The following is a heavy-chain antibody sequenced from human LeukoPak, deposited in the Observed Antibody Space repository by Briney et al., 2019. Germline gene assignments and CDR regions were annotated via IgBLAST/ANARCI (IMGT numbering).Heavy chain of an antibody. V-gene: IGHV4-30-4*08. Sequence: PSETLSLTCTVSCGSISSGNYYWSWIRQPPGRGLEWIGYIYYSGSTYYNPSLKSRVTISADTSENQLSLKVSSVTAADTAVYYCARLFGVMRDFDYWGQGTLVTVSS. CDR1: CGSISSGNYY. CDR3: ARLFGVMRDFDY. CDR2: IYYSGST. D-gene: IGHD3-3*01. J-gene: IGHJ4*02.